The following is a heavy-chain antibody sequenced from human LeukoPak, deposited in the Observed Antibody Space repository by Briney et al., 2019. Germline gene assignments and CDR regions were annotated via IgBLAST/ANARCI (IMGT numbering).Heavy chain of an antibody. V-gene: IGHV1-69*13. D-gene: IGHD4-17*01. CDR1: GGTFSSYP. Sequence: SVKVSCKASGGTFSSYPISWVRQARGQGLEWMGGIIPIFGTANYAQKFQGRVTITADESTSTAYMEMSSLRSEDTAVYYCARGWPYGDLSDYWGQGTLVTVSS. J-gene: IGHJ4*02. CDR3: ARGWPYGDLSDY. CDR2: IIPIFGTA.